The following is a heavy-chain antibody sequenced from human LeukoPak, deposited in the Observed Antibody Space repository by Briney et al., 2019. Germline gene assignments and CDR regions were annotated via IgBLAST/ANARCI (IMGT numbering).Heavy chain of an antibody. CDR3: ARVGRGAAGNFDY. J-gene: IGHJ4*02. V-gene: IGHV4-39*07. D-gene: IGHD3-10*01. Sequence: SETLSLTCTVSGGSISSSSYYWGWIRQPPGKGLEWIGSIYYSGSTYYNPSLKSRVTISVDTSKNQFSLKLSSVTAADTAVYYCARVGRGAAGNFDYWGQGTLVTVSS. CDR1: GGSISSSSYY. CDR2: IYYSGST.